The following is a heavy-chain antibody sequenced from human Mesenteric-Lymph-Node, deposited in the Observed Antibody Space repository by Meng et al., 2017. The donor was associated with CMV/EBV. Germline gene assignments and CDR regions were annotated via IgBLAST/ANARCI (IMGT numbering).Heavy chain of an antibody. Sequence: FTFRSYWMHWVRQAPGKGLVWVSRINSDGSSTSYADSVKGRFTISRDNAKNTLYLQMNSLRAEDTAVYYCARGGSGSGSYYNGEVDYWGQGTLVTVSS. CDR2: INSDGSST. V-gene: IGHV3-74*01. CDR3: ARGGSGSGSYYNGEVDY. CDR1: FTFRSYW. D-gene: IGHD3-10*01. J-gene: IGHJ4*02.